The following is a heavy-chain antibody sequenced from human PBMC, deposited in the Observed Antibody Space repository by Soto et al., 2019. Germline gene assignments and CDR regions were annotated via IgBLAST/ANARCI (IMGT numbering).Heavy chain of an antibody. Sequence: QVQLVQSGTEVKKPGSSVKVSCKTSGGSLSTNPISWVRQAPGQGLEWMGGTGSGTGPGNHAQKFQGRLTVTADKSTGTVYMELTNLSSEDTAVYYCARRDSGGFFRFFDSWSQGTLETVTS. D-gene: IGHD2-15*01. J-gene: IGHJ4*02. CDR3: ARRDSGGFFRFFDS. CDR1: GGSLSTNP. V-gene: IGHV1-69*06. CDR2: TGSGTGPG.